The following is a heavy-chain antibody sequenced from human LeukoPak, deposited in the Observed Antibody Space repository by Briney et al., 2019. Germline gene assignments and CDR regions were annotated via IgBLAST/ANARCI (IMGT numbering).Heavy chain of an antibody. CDR1: GFTFSGYS. CDR2: ISSGSSTI. V-gene: IGHV3-48*02. D-gene: IGHD3-3*01. Sequence: GGSLRPSCAASGFTFSGYSMNWVRQAPGKGLEWLSYISSGSSTIYYADSVKGRFTISRDNAKNSLFLQVSSLRDEDTAVYYCATGGFANWGQGTLVTVSS. CDR3: ATGGFAN. J-gene: IGHJ4*02.